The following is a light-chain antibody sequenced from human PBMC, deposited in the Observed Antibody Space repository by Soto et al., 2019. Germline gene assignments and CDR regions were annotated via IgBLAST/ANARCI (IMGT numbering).Light chain of an antibody. J-gene: IGKJ3*01. V-gene: IGKV1-12*02. Sequence: DIPLTQSPASVSAAVGDRINISCRASQPIKTWLSWYQQKPGKGPKLLIYTASTLETGVPSRFSGSGSGTDFTLTISSLLPEDAAIYSCQQAASFPFTFGPGAKV. CDR1: QPIKTW. CDR2: TAS. CDR3: QQAASFPFT.